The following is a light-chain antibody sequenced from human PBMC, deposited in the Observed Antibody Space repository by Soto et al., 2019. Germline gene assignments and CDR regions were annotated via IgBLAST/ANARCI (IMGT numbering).Light chain of an antibody. CDR3: QRCDEFIT. CDR2: EAS. J-gene: IGKJ4*01. V-gene: IGKV1-33*01. Sequence: DIQMTQSPSSLSASVGDRVTITCQASQDIKNYLNWYQQKPGKAPKLLIYEASNLETGVPSGSSGRGSGRMFTFSISCLQPEVIATYYCQRCDEFITFGGGTRIEIK. CDR1: QDIKNY.